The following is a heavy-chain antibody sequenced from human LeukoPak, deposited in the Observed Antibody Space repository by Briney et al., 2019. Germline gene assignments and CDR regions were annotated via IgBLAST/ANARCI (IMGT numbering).Heavy chain of an antibody. Sequence: GGSLRLSCAASGFTFSIYSMNWVRQAPGKGLEWVSYITTTSSVIYYGDSVKGRFTVSRDNAENSLYLQTSSLRAEDTAVYYCARLAMAGTGGFDIWGQGTMVTVSS. D-gene: IGHD6-19*01. CDR2: ITTTSSVI. CDR1: GFTFSIYS. J-gene: IGHJ3*02. CDR3: ARLAMAGTGGFDI. V-gene: IGHV3-48*01.